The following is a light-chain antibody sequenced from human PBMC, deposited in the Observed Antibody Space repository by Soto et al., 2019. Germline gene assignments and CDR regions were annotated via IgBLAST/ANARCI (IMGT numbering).Light chain of an antibody. CDR1: SSNVGAGSD. CDR3: QSYDSSLSGPVI. V-gene: IGLV1-40*01. J-gene: IGLJ2*01. CDR2: ANR. Sequence: QSVLTQPPSVSGAPGQRVTISCTGCSSNVGAGSDVHWYQQLPGTAPKLLIYANRNRPSGVPDRFSGSKSGTSASLAITGLQAEDEADYYCQSYDSSLSGPVIFGGGTKLTVL.